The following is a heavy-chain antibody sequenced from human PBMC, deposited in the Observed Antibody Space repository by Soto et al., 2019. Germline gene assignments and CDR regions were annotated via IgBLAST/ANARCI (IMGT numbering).Heavy chain of an antibody. V-gene: IGHV3-53*01. CDR2: IYSGGST. Sequence: SLRLSCAASGFTVSSNYMSWVRQAPGKGLEWVSVIYSGGSTYYADSVKGRFTISRDNSKNTLYLQMNSLRAEDTAVYYCARGRGIAAAGFYFDYWGQGTLVTVSS. J-gene: IGHJ4*02. CDR1: GFTVSSNY. D-gene: IGHD6-13*01. CDR3: ARGRGIAAAGFYFDY.